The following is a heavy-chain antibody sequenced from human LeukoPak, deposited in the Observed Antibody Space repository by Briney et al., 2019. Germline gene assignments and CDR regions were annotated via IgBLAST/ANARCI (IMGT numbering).Heavy chain of an antibody. D-gene: IGHD3-3*01. CDR3: ARAEGGDFWSGYSDAFDI. CDR2: ISSSSSTI. J-gene: IGHJ3*02. Sequence: GGSLRLSCAASGFTFSSYSMNWVRQAPGKGLEWVSYISSSSSTIYYADSVKGRFTISRDNAKNSLYLQMNSLRAEDTAVYYCARAEGGDFWSGYSDAFDIWGQGTMVTVSS. V-gene: IGHV3-48*04. CDR1: GFTFSSYS.